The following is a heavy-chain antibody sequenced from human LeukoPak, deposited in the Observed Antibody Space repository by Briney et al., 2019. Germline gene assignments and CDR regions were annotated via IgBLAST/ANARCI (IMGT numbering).Heavy chain of an antibody. V-gene: IGHV1-46*01. CDR2: IYPRDGST. J-gene: IGHJ4*02. CDR1: GYSFTSNY. Sequence: ASVKVSCKVSGYSFTSNYIHWVRQAPGQGLEWMGMIYPRDGSTSYAQKFQGRVTVTRDTSTSTVHMELSGLRSEDTAVYYCARDQEAFDYWGQGTLVTVSS. CDR3: ARDQEAFDY.